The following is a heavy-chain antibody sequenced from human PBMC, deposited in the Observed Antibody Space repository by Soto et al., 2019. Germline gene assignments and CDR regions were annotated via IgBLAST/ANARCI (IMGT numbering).Heavy chain of an antibody. Sequence: GASVKVSCKASGYTFITFDINWVRQAAGQGLEWMGWMNPYNGNAGYAQKFQGRVTMTRNTSTSTAYMELSSLTSDDSAVYFCARIKERPGPNSSDSRGQGTLVTVS. J-gene: IGHJ4*02. D-gene: IGHD6-25*01. V-gene: IGHV1-8*01. CDR2: MNPYNGNA. CDR3: ARIKERPGPNSSDS. CDR1: GYTFITFD.